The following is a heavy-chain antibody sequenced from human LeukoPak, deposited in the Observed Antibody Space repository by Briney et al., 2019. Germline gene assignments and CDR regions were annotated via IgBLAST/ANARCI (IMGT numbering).Heavy chain of an antibody. Sequence: GGSLRLSCAASGVTFSSYWMTWVRQAPGEGLEWVANIKQDGSERNYVDSVKGRFTISRDNAKNSLYLQMNTLRDEDTAVYYCATGAGCGYWGQGTLVTVSS. CDR2: IKQDGSER. CDR1: GVTFSSYW. CDR3: ATGAGCGY. V-gene: IGHV3-7*03. J-gene: IGHJ4*02. D-gene: IGHD6-19*01.